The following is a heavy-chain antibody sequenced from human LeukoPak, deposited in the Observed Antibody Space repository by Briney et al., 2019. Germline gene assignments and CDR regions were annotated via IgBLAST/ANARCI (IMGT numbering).Heavy chain of an antibody. D-gene: IGHD6-19*01. CDR2: IYYSGST. Sequence: SETLSLTCTVSNGSISSYYWSWIRQPPGKGLEWIGYIYYSGSTNYNPSLKSRVTISVDTSKNQFSLKLTSVTAADTAVYYCARHLSSGWYRFDYWGQGTLVTVSS. CDR3: ARHLSSGWYRFDY. J-gene: IGHJ4*02. V-gene: IGHV4-59*01. CDR1: NGSISSYY.